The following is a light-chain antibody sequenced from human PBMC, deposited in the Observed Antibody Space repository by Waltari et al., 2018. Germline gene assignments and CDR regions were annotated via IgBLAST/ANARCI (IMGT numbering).Light chain of an antibody. J-gene: IGLJ2*01. CDR2: SNT. Sequence: QSALTQPPSASGTPGQTVTIFCSGGNSNIGSNVENWYQKVPGTPPKLLIYSNTYRPSGVPDRFSGSKSGTSASLAISGLQSDDEGDYYCATWDDRLTGVVFGGGTQVTVL. V-gene: IGLV1-44*01. CDR1: NSNIGSNV. CDR3: ATWDDRLTGVV.